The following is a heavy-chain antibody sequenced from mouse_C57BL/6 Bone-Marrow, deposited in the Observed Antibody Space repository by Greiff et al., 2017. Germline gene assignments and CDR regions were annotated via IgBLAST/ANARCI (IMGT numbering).Heavy chain of an antibody. CDR2: ISSGGSYT. V-gene: IGHV5-6*01. CDR1: GFTFSSYG. CDR3: ARLAVYYGSSSRAMGY. J-gene: IGHJ4*01. Sequence: EVQGVESGGDLVKPGGSLKLSCAASGFTFSSYGMSWVRQTPDKRLEWVATISSGGSYTYYPDSVKGRFTISRDNAKNTLYLQLSSLKSEDTAMYYCARLAVYYGSSSRAMGYWGQGTSVTVSS. D-gene: IGHD1-1*01.